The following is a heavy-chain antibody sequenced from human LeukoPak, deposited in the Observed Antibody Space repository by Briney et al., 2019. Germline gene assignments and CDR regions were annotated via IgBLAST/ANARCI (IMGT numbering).Heavy chain of an antibody. CDR2: SNHSGST. D-gene: IGHD3-16*01. V-gene: IGHV4-34*01. J-gene: IGHJ5*02. CDR1: GGSFSGYY. Sequence: SETLSLTCAVYGGSFSGYYWSWIRQPPGKGLEWIGESNHSGSTNYNPTLKSRVTISVDTSKNQFSLKLTSLTAADTADYYCARHGDYVSWVDPWGQGTLVTVSS. CDR3: ARHGDYVSWVDP.